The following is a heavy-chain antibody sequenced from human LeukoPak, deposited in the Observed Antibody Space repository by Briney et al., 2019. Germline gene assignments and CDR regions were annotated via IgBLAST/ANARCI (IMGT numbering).Heavy chain of an antibody. J-gene: IGHJ4*02. V-gene: IGHV3-30*02. CDR2: IRYDGSNN. CDR1: GFTFSSCG. Sequence: SGGSLRLSCAASGFTFSSCGMHWVRQAPGKGLEWVAFIRYDGSNNYYADSVKGRFTISRDNSKNTLYLQMNSLRAEDTAVYYCAKDRSYYDSSGFRNFDYWGQGTLVTVSS. CDR3: AKDRSYYDSSGFRNFDY. D-gene: IGHD3-22*01.